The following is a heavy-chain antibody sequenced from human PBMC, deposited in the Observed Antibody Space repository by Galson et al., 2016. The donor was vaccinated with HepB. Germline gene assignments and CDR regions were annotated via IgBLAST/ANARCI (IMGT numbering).Heavy chain of an antibody. CDR1: GFTFGDSY. D-gene: IGHD1-1*01. CDR3: ARGHYKV. J-gene: IGHJ4*02. Sequence: SLRLSCAASGFTFGDSYMSWIRQAPGKGLEWISCITGSGTVLFYADSVKGRFTISRDNARNSLYLHLNSLRAEDTAVYYCARGHYKVWGQGTLVTVSS. V-gene: IGHV3-11*01. CDR2: ITGSGTVL.